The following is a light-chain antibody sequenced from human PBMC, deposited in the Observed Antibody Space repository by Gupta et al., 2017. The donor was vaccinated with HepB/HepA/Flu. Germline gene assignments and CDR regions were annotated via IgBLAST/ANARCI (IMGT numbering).Light chain of an antibody. CDR3: AAWDDSLSGLYV. CDR2: NNN. Sequence: QSVLTQPPSASGTPGQRVTISCSVRSSNIGSNTVNWYQQLPGTAPKLLIYNNNQRPSGVPDRFSGSKSGTSASLAISGLQSEDEADYYCAAWDDSLSGLYVFGTGTKVTGL. CDR1: SSNIGSNT. J-gene: IGLJ1*01. V-gene: IGLV1-44*01.